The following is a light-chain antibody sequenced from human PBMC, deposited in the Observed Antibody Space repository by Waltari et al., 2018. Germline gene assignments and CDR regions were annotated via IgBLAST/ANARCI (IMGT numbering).Light chain of an antibody. J-gene: IGKJ2*01. CDR2: DAS. V-gene: IGKV1-39*01. Sequence: DIQMTQSPSSLFASVGDRVTITCRASQSIRTYLNWYQQKPGKAPKLLIYDASSLQSGVPSRFSGSGSGSDFTLTISSLQPEDFATYFCQQSYSTPYTFGQGTK. CDR3: QQSYSTPYT. CDR1: QSIRTY.